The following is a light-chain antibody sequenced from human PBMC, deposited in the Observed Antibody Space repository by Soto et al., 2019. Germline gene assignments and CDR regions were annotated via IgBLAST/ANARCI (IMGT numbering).Light chain of an antibody. J-gene: IGKJ2*01. CDR1: QSVGTY. CDR2: DAS. V-gene: IGKV3-11*01. Sequence: EIVLTQFPATLSLSPGERATLSCRASQSVGTYLGWYQQRPGQAPRLLIYDASNRATGIPARFSGSGSGTDLTLSISSLEPEDFAVYYCQQRANWPPYTFGQGTRLEI. CDR3: QQRANWPPYT.